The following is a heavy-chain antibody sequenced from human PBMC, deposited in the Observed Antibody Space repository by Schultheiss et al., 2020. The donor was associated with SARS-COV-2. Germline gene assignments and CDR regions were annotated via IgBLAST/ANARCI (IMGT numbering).Heavy chain of an antibody. Sequence: ASVKVSCKASGYTFTSYYMHWVRQAPGQGLEWMGIINPSGGSTSYAQKFQGRVTMNRDTSTSTVYMELSSLRSEDTAVYYCARDSYDSSGYYDFDYWGQGTLVTVSS. CDR3: ARDSYDSSGYYDFDY. J-gene: IGHJ4*02. V-gene: IGHV1-46*01. D-gene: IGHD3-22*01. CDR2: INPSGGST. CDR1: GYTFTSYY.